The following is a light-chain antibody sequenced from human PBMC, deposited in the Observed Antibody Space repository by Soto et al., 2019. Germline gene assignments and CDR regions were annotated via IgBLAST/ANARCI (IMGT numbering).Light chain of an antibody. CDR1: QSRLHSNGYNY. CDR2: LGS. Sequence: DIVMTQSPRSLPVTPGEPASISCRSSQSRLHSNGYNYLDWYLQKPWRPPQLLIYLGSNRASGVPERFSGSGSGTDFTLKISRMEDEDVGVYYCMQALQTPPHTFGQGTKLEIK. V-gene: IGKV2-28*01. CDR3: MQALQTPPHT. J-gene: IGKJ2*01.